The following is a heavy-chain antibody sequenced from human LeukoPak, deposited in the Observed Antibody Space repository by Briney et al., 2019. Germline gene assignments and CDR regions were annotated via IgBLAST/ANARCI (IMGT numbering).Heavy chain of an antibody. CDR2: VNLQGST. Sequence: PSETLSLTCGVSGGSITNTNYWTWVRQPPGKGLEWIGEVNLQGSTNYNPSLMGRVAISVDKSENHISLQLTSVTAADTAVYYCAALGYCSGGNCYPIWGGQGTLVTVSS. D-gene: IGHD2-15*01. CDR1: GGSITNTNY. J-gene: IGHJ4*02. V-gene: IGHV4-4*02. CDR3: AALGYCSGGNCYPIW.